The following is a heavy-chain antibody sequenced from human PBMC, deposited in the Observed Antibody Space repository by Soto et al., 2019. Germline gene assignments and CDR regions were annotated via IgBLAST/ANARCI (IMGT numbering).Heavy chain of an antibody. CDR2: INHSGST. D-gene: IGHD5-18*01. J-gene: IGHJ6*01. CDR1: GGSFSGYY. Sequence: SETLSLTCAVYGGSFSGYYWSWIRQPPWKGLEWIGEINHSGSTNYNPSLKSRVTISVDTSKNQFSLKLSSVTAADTAVYYCATRGDVDTAMVSYYYYGMDVWGQGPTVTVSS. V-gene: IGHV4-34*01. CDR3: ATRGDVDTAMVSYYYYGMDV.